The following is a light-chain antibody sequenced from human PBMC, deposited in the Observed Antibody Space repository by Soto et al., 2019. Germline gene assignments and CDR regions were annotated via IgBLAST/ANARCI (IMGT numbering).Light chain of an antibody. CDR1: QSLVYSDGNTY. Sequence: DVVMTQSPLSLPVTLGQPASISCRSSQSLVYSDGNTYLNWFQQRPGQAPRRLIYTVSNRGSVVPDRFSGSGSVTDFTLKLSRVEAEDVGVYYCMRGTHWPPWTFGQGTKVEIK. CDR3: MRGTHWPPWT. V-gene: IGKV2-30*01. J-gene: IGKJ1*01. CDR2: TVS.